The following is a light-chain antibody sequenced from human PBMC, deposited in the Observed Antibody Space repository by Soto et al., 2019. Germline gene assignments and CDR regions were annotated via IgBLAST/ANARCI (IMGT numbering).Light chain of an antibody. J-gene: IGKJ1*01. V-gene: IGKV1-5*01. CDR1: QSISSW. CDR3: QQYNSYWT. Sequence: DIQMTQSPSTLSASVGDRVTITCRASQSISSWLAWYQQKPGKAPKLLIYDASSLESGVPPRFSGSGSGTEFTLTISSLHPDVFATYYCQQYNSYWTFGQGTKVEIK. CDR2: DAS.